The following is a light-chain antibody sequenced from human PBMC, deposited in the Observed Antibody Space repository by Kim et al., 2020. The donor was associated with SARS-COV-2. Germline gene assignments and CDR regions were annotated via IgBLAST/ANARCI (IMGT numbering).Light chain of an antibody. CDR3: QSYDSSLSGYV. V-gene: IGLV1-40*01. Sequence: HRVPISCTGSSSNIGAVYDVHWYQHLPGAAPKLLIYGNTNRPSGVPDRFSGSKSGTSASLAITGLQAEDEADYYCQSYDSSLSGYVFGTGTKVTVL. CDR1: SSNIGAVYD. CDR2: GNT. J-gene: IGLJ1*01.